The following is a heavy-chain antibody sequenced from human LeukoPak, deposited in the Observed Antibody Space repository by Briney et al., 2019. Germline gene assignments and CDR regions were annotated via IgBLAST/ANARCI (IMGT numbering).Heavy chain of an antibody. CDR2: IYTSGST. Sequence: SETLSLTCTVSGDSISSGNFYWSWIRQPAGRGLEWIGRIYTSGSTNYNSSLKSRVTISVDTSKDQFSLKLTSVTAEDTAVYYCARDRTLFDYWGQGTLVTVSS. J-gene: IGHJ4*02. D-gene: IGHD1-14*01. CDR1: GDSISSGNFY. V-gene: IGHV4-61*02. CDR3: ARDRTLFDY.